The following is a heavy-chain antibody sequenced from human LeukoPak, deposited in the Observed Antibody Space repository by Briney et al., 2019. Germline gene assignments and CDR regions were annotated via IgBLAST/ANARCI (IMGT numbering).Heavy chain of an antibody. CDR1: GFTFSSYW. CDR3: ARQLTIFGVVNFDY. D-gene: IGHD3-3*01. J-gene: IGHJ4*02. CDR2: IKQDGSEK. Sequence: GGSLRLSCAASGFTFSSYWMGWVRQAPGKGLEWVANIKQDGSEKYYVDSVKGRFTISRDNAKNSLYLQMNSLRAEDTAVYYCARQLTIFGVVNFDYWGQGTLVTVSS. V-gene: IGHV3-7*01.